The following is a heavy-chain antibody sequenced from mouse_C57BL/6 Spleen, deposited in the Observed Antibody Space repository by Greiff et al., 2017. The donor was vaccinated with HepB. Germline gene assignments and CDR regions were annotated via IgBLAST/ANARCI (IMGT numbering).Heavy chain of an antibody. D-gene: IGHD2-5*01. V-gene: IGHV1-82*01. J-gene: IGHJ2*01. Sequence: QVQLKQSGPELVKPGASVKISCKASGYAFSSSWMNWVKQRPGKGLEWIGRIYPGDGDTNYNGKFKGKATLTADKSSSTAYMQLSSLTSEDSAVYFCAHTYYSNYGGDYWGQGTTLTVSS. CDR3: AHTYYSNYGGDY. CDR2: IYPGDGDT. CDR1: GYAFSSSW.